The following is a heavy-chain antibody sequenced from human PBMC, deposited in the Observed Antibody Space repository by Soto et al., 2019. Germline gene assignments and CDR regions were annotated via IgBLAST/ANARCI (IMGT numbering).Heavy chain of an antibody. CDR1: GGTFSSYT. Sequence: GASVKVSCKASGGTFSSYTISWVRQAPGQGLEWMGRIIPILGIANYAQKFQGRVTITADKSTSTAYMELSSLRSEDTAVYYCARDQYCSSTSCYAAGWFDPWGQGTLVTVS. D-gene: IGHD2-2*01. CDR3: ARDQYCSSTSCYAAGWFDP. J-gene: IGHJ5*02. CDR2: IIPILGIA. V-gene: IGHV1-69*04.